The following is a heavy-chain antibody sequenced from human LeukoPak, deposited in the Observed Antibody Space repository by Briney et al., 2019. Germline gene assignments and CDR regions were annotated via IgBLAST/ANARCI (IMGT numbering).Heavy chain of an antibody. J-gene: IGHJ4*02. CDR2: IDWDDDK. V-gene: IGHV2-70*11. Sequence: SGPALVNPTQTLTLTCTFSGFSLSTSGMCVSWIRQPPGKALEWLARIDWDDDKYYSTSLKTRLTISKDTSKNQVVLTMTNMDPVDTATYYCARIAYGSGSYYFDYWGQGTLVTVSS. D-gene: IGHD3-10*01. CDR3: ARIAYGSGSYYFDY. CDR1: GFSLSTSGMC.